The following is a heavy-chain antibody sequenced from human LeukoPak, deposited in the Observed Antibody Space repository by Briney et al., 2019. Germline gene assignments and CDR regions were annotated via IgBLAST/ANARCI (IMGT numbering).Heavy chain of an antibody. CDR3: TRGEQSLFDP. CDR2: IRSKAYGGTT. J-gene: IGHJ5*02. V-gene: IGHV3-49*04. Sequence: PGGSLRLSCTASGFTFGDYAMSWVRQAPGKGLEWVGFIRSKAYGGTTEYAASVKGRFTISRDDSKSIAYLQMNSLKTEDTAVYYCTRGEQSLFDPWGQGTLVTVSS. CDR1: GFTFGDYA. D-gene: IGHD6-13*01.